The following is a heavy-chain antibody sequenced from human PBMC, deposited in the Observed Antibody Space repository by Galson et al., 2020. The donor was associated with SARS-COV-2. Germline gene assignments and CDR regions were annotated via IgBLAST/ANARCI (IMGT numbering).Heavy chain of an antibody. D-gene: IGHD3-9*01. V-gene: IGHV3-23*01. Sequence: GESLKISCAASGLTLSSYAMSWVRQAPGKGLEWVSGISSSGGSTFYADSVKGRFTISRDTSTNTVYVQMNSLRAEDTAVYYCAKGTYDILTGLDYWGQGTLVTVSS. CDR3: AKGTYDILTGLDY. CDR1: GLTLSSYA. J-gene: IGHJ4*02. CDR2: ISSSGGST.